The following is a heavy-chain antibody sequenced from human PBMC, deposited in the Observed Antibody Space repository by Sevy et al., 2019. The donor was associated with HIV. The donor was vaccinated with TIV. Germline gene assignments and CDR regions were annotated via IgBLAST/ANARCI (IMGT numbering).Heavy chain of an antibody. CDR1: GGSISGYY. D-gene: IGHD3-3*01. Sequence: SETLSLTCTVSGGSISGYYWSWIRQPAGKGLEWIGRIYSSGSTNYHPSLKSRVTMSVDTSKNQFSLKLSSGTAADTAVYYCARTAQFGVVDYWGQGTLVTVSS. J-gene: IGHJ4*02. CDR2: IYSSGST. V-gene: IGHV4-4*07. CDR3: ARTAQFGVVDY.